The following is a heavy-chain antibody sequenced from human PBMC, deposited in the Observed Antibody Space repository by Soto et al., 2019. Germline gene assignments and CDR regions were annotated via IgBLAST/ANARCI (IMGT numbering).Heavy chain of an antibody. CDR1: GFTFSSYA. Sequence: EVQLLESGGGLVQPGGSLRLSCAASGFTFSSYAMRWVRQAPGKGLEWVSAIIGSGGSTYYADSVKGRFTISRDNSKNTLYLQMNSLRAEDTAVYYCARRGSGSYYDYWGQGTLFTVSS. D-gene: IGHD1-26*01. CDR2: IIGSGGST. J-gene: IGHJ4*02. CDR3: ARRGSGSYYDY. V-gene: IGHV3-23*01.